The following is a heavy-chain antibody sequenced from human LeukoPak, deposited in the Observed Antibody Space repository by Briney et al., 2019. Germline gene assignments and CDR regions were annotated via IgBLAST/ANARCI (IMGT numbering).Heavy chain of an antibody. J-gene: IGHJ1*01. CDR2: INHSGST. Sequence: SETLSLNCAVYGGSFSGYYWSWIRQPPGKGLEWIGEINHSGSTNYNPSLKSRVTISVDTSKNQFSLKLSSVTAADTAVYYCARLGRYYDSSGYPAEYFQHWGQGTLVTVSS. CDR3: ARLGRYYDSSGYPAEYFQH. D-gene: IGHD3-22*01. CDR1: GGSFSGYY. V-gene: IGHV4-34*01.